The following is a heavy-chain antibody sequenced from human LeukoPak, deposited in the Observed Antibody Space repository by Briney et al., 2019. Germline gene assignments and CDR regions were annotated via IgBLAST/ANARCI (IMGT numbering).Heavy chain of an antibody. V-gene: IGHV3-9*01. CDR3: AKDGYCSSTGCYGSDLIEGYYYYGMDV. D-gene: IGHD2-2*01. CDR1: GFTFDDYA. Sequence: GGSLRLSCAASGFTFDDYAMHWVRQAPGKGLEWVSGISWNSGSIGYADSVKGRFTISRDNAKNSLYLQMNSLRAEDTALYYCAKDGYCSSTGCYGSDLIEGYYYYGMDVWGQGTTVTVSS. CDR2: ISWNSGSI. J-gene: IGHJ6*02.